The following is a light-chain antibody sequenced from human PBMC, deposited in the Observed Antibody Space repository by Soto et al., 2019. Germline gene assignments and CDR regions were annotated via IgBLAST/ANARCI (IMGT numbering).Light chain of an antibody. CDR2: DAS. CDR1: QSISRW. CDR3: QQYNRYWT. V-gene: IGKV1-5*01. J-gene: IGKJ1*01. Sequence: DIQVTQSPSHLSASVGDRVTITCRASQSISRWVAWYQQKPGKAPEVLIFDASSLQSGVPSRFSGSGSGTEFTLTISSLQPDDFATYYCQQYNRYWTFGQGTKVDIK.